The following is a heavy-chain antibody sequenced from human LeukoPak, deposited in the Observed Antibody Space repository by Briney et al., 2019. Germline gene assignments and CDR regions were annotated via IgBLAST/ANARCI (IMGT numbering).Heavy chain of an antibody. CDR3: AREADYYDSSGYPRGAFDI. J-gene: IGHJ3*02. CDR2: IYHSGTT. CDR1: GYSITSSSW. Sequence: SETLSLTCAVSGYSITSSSWWGWIRQPPGKGLEWIGYIYHSGTTYYNPSLQSRVTMSVDTSKNQFSLKLSSVTAVDTAVYYCAREADYYDSSGYPRGAFDIWGQGTMVTVSS. D-gene: IGHD3-22*01. V-gene: IGHV4-28*03.